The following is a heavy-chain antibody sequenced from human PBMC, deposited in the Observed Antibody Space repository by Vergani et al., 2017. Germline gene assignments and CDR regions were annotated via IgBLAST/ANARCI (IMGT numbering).Heavy chain of an antibody. D-gene: IGHD3-10*01. J-gene: IGHJ5*02. V-gene: IGHV4-61*02. CDR3: ARDSXTSELRGVYWFDT. CDR1: GGSITSGSFY. CDR2: IHSSGTT. Sequence: QVQLQQWGAGLLKPSETLSLTCTVSGGSITSGSFYWSWIRQPAGKGLEWIGRIHSSGTTNYNPSLKSRVTLSVDTSKNQLSLRMTSVTAADTAVYYCARDSXTSELRGVYWFDTWGQGTLVSVSS.